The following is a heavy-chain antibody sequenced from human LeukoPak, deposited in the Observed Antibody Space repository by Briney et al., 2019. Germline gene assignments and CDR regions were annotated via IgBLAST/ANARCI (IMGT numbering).Heavy chain of an antibody. CDR3: ARAVSNSGWYGSVDY. V-gene: IGHV3-20*04. CDR2: INWNGGRT. D-gene: IGHD6-19*01. Sequence: PGGSLRLSCAASGFTFSSYNMNWVRQAPGKGLEWVSGINWNGGRTGYAESVKGRFTISRDNAKNSLYLQMNTLRAEDTALYYCARAVSNSGWYGSVDYWGQGTLVTVSS. CDR1: GFTFSSYN. J-gene: IGHJ4*02.